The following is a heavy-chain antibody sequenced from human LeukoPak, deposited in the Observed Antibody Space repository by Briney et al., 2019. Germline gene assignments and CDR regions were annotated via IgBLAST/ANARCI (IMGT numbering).Heavy chain of an antibody. CDR3: ARDVTLYYGSGRAFDY. CDR2: IYYSGST. J-gene: IGHJ4*02. CDR1: GGSISSYY. V-gene: IGHV4-59*12. Sequence: SETLSLTCTVSGGSISSYYWSWIRQPPGKGLEWIGYIYYSGSTNYNPSLKSRVTISVDTSKNQFSLQLNSVTPEDTAVYYCARDVTLYYGSGRAFDYWGQGILVTVSS. D-gene: IGHD3-10*01.